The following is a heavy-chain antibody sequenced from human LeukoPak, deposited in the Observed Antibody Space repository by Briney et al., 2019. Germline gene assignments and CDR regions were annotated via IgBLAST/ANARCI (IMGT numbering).Heavy chain of an antibody. V-gene: IGHV1-58*01. CDR3: AAPRIYSSGWFPFDY. CDR1: GFTFTSSA. D-gene: IGHD6-19*01. CDR2: IVVGSGNT. Sequence: SVKVSCKASGFTFTSSAVQWVRQARGQRLEWIGWIVVGSGNTNYAQKFQERVTITRDMSTSTAYMELSSLRSEDTAVYYCAAPRIYSSGWFPFDYWGQGTLVTVSS. J-gene: IGHJ4*02.